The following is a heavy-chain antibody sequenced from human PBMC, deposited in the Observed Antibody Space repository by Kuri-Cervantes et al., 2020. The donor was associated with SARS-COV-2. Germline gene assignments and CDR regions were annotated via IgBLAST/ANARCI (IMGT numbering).Heavy chain of an antibody. CDR1: GDSVSSNSAA. D-gene: IGHD6-19*01. J-gene: IGHJ2*01. CDR2: TYYRSKWYN. CDR3: ARGPTVAVHWYFDL. V-gene: IGHV6-1*01. Sequence: SETLSLTCAISGDSVSSNSAAWNWIRQSPSRGLEWLGRTYYRSKWYNDYAVSVKSRITINPDTSKNQFSLQLNSVTPEDTAVYYCARGPTVAVHWYFDLWGRGTLVTVSS.